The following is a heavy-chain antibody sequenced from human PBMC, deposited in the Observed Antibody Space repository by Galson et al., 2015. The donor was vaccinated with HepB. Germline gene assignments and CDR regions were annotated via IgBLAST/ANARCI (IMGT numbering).Heavy chain of an antibody. Sequence: SLRLSCATSGFTFSSYGMNWVRQTPEKGLEWVSYITSTSGTIYYADSVKGRFTISRDNAKNSLYLQMNSLTAEDTAVYYCARVRDAYNYFHYWGQGTLVTVSS. J-gene: IGHJ4*02. CDR1: GFTFSSYG. D-gene: IGHD5-24*01. CDR2: ITSTSGTI. V-gene: IGHV3-48*01. CDR3: ARVRDAYNYFHY.